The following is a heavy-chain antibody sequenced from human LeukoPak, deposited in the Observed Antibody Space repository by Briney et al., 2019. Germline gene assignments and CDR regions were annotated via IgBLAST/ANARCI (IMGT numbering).Heavy chain of an antibody. CDR1: GFTFSSYG. Sequence: GGSLRLSCEASGFTFSSYGMHWVRQAPGKGLEWVAFIRYDEYYADSVKSRFTISRDNSKNTLYLQMNSLRAEDTAVYYCAKDPRRGVGFVGATFDYWGQGTLVSVSS. V-gene: IGHV3-30*02. D-gene: IGHD1-26*01. CDR3: AKDPRRGVGFVGATFDY. J-gene: IGHJ4*02. CDR2: IRYDE.